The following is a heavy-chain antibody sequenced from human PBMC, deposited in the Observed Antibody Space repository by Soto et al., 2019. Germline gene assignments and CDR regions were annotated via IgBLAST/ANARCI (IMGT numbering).Heavy chain of an antibody. Sequence: QVQLVQSGAEVKKPGSSVKVSCKASGGTFSSYTISWVRQAPGQGLEWMGRIIPILGIANYAQKFQGRVTITADKSTSTAYMELSSLRSEDTAVYYCARDLGESGIAVAGTDYWGQGTLVTVSS. J-gene: IGHJ4*02. D-gene: IGHD6-19*01. CDR2: IIPILGIA. CDR1: GGTFSSYT. CDR3: ARDLGESGIAVAGTDY. V-gene: IGHV1-69*08.